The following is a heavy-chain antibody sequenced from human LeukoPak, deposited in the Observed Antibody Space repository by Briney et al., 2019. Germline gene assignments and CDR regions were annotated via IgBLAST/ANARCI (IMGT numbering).Heavy chain of an antibody. D-gene: IGHD1-26*01. CDR1: GFTFGDYA. CDR3: TARRGGCRLDY. CDR2: IRSKAYGGTT. Sequence: GGSLRLSCTASGFTFGDYAMSWVRQAPGKGLEWVGFIRSKAYGGTTEYAASVKGRFTISREDSNSVAYVQMNSLKTEDTAVYYCTARRGGCRLDYWGQGTLVTVSS. V-gene: IGHV3-49*04. J-gene: IGHJ4*02.